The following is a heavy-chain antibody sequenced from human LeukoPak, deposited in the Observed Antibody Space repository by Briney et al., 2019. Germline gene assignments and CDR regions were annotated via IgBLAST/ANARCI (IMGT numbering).Heavy chain of an antibody. V-gene: IGHV4-59*01. Sequence: PSETLSLTCTVSGGSISSYYWSWIRQPPGKGLKWIGYIYYSGSTNYNPSLKSRVTISVDTSKNQFSLMLSSVTAADTAVYFCARGWGQQLPPTYWGQGTLVTVSS. CDR1: GGSISSYY. CDR3: ARGWGQQLPPTY. D-gene: IGHD6-13*01. CDR2: IYYSGST. J-gene: IGHJ4*02.